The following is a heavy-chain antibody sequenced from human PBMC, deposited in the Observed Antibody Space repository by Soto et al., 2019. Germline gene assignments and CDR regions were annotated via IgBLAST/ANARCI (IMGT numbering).Heavy chain of an antibody. V-gene: IGHV3-23*01. J-gene: IGHJ4*02. D-gene: IGHD3-16*01. CDR2: ISGSGGRS. CDR3: AKAYFVWSSEQPYYFDY. Sequence: EVPLLDSGGGLVQPGGSLRLSCAASGFTFSNYAMTWVRQGPGKGLEWVSGISGSGGRSYYADSVKGRFTISRDNSKSTLYLQMNSLRAEDTAVYYCAKAYFVWSSEQPYYFDYWGQGPLVTVSS. CDR1: GFTFSNYA.